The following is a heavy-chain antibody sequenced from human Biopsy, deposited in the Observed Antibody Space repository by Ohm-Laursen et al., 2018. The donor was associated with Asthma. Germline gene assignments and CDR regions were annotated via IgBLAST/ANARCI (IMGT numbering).Heavy chain of an antibody. CDR1: GFTFSKYG. Sequence: SLRLSCAASGFTFSKYGMHWVRQAPGKGLEWVALIWNDGNKNYYADSVRGRFTISRDNSKNMLYLQMNSLRAEDTAVYFCARGIYDMDVRGQGTTVTVSS. J-gene: IGHJ6*02. CDR3: ARGIYDMDV. V-gene: IGHV3-33*01. CDR2: IWNDGNKN.